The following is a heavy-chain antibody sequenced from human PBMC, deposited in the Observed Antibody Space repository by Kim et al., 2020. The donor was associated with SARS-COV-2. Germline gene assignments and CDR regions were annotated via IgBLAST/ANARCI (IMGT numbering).Heavy chain of an antibody. CDR1: GDSVSSNSAA. Sequence: SQTLSLTCAISGDSVSSNSAAWNWIRQSPSRGLEWLGRTYYRSKWYNDYAVSVKSRITINPDTSKNQFSLQLNSVTPEDTAVYYCARDRGGGMGSCSGGSCSWYNYYGMDVWGQGTTVTVSS. CDR2: TYYRSKWYN. CDR3: ARDRGGGMGSCSGGSCSWYNYYGMDV. V-gene: IGHV6-1*01. J-gene: IGHJ6*02. D-gene: IGHD2-15*01.